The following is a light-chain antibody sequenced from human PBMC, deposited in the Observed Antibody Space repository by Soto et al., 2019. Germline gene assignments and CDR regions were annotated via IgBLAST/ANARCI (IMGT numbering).Light chain of an antibody. V-gene: IGLV2-14*03. CDR3: SSYTSSGTVV. J-gene: IGLJ2*01. Sequence: QSVLTQPASVSGSPGQSITLSCTGTSSDVGFYDYVSCYQQHPGKAPKVMIYEVSNRPSGVYNRFSASKSGNTASLTISGLQAEDEADYYCSSYTSSGTVVFGGGTKLTVL. CDR1: SSDVGFYDY. CDR2: EVS.